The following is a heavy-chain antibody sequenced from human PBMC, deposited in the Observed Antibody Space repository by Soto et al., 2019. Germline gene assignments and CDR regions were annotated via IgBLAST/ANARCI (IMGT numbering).Heavy chain of an antibody. CDR3: ARDRGAYAMDV. Sequence: GGSLRLSCAASGFTFTSYGLHWVRQAPGKGLEWVTFIWYDGSNKYYSDYVKGRFTISRDNSKNTLYLQMSSLRAEYTAFYYCARDRGAYAMDVWGQGTTVTVSS. CDR1: GFTFTSYG. J-gene: IGHJ6*02. CDR2: IWYDGSNK. V-gene: IGHV3-33*01.